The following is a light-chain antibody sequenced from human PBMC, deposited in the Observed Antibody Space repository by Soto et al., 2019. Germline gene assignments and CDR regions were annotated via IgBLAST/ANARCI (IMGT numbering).Light chain of an antibody. CDR2: TNN. CDR3: AAWDDSLNGRV. Sequence: LTPLPSSSGTPGQRVASPCSGSSSNIGSSNVNWYQQLPGTAPKLLIYTNNQRPSGVPDRFSGSKSGTSASLAISGLQSEDEADYYCAAWDDSLNGRVFGTGTKVAV. CDR1: SSNIGSSN. V-gene: IGLV1-44*01. J-gene: IGLJ1*01.